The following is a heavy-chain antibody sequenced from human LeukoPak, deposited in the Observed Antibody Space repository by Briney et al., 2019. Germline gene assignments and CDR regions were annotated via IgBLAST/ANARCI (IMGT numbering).Heavy chain of an antibody. CDR3: RHGNSSGDY. CDR1: GFTFSTSW. CDR2: INVDGSRT. Sequence: GGSLRLSCIPSGFTFSTSWMNWVRQPPGKGLVWVSRINVDGSRTVYADSVKGRFTISRDNAKNALYLQMNSLRAEDTAVYYCRHGNSSGDYWGQGTLVTVSS. V-gene: IGHV3-74*01. D-gene: IGHD6-6*01. J-gene: IGHJ4*02.